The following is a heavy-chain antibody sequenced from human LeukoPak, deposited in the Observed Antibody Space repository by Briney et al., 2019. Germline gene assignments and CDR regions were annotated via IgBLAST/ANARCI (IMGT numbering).Heavy chain of an antibody. V-gene: IGHV3-48*03. CDR1: GFTFSSYE. J-gene: IGHJ6*04. Sequence: GGSLRLSCAASGFTFSSYEMNWVRQAPGKGLEWVSYINSSGSTIYYADSVKGRFTICRDNAKNSLYLQMNSLRAEDTAVYYCAELGITMIGGVWGKGTTVTISS. CDR2: INSSGSTI. CDR3: AELGITMIGGV. D-gene: IGHD3-10*02.